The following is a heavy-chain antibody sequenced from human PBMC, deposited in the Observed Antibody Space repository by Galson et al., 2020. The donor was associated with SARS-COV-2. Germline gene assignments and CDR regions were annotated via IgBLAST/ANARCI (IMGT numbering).Heavy chain of an antibody. V-gene: IGHV1-2*02. J-gene: IGHJ4*02. Sequence: ASVKVSCKASGYTFTDYYIHWMRQAPGQGLEWMGWIDPNSGGTNYAQKFQGRVTMTTDTSISTAYMELRSLSSDDTAVYYCARTEYAYGYGPGWSYDYWGQGILVTVSS. D-gene: IGHD5-18*01. CDR2: IDPNSGGT. CDR3: ARTEYAYGYGPGWSYDY. CDR1: GYTFTDYY.